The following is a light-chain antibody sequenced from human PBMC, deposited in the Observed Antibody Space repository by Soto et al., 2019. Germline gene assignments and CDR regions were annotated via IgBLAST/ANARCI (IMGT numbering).Light chain of an antibody. CDR1: QSVSSSY. CDR2: GAS. J-gene: IGKJ1*01. CDR3: QQYNNWWT. Sequence: ENVLTQSPGTLSVSPGERATLSCRASQSVSSSYLAWYQQKPGQAPRLLIYGASTRATGIPARFSGSGSGTEFTLTISSLQSEDFAVYYCQQYNNWWTFGQGTKV. V-gene: IGKV3-15*01.